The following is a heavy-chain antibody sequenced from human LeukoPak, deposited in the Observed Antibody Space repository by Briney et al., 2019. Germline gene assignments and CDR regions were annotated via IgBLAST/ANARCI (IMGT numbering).Heavy chain of an antibody. D-gene: IGHD4-23*01. V-gene: IGHV4-59*01. J-gene: IGHJ4*02. CDR1: GGSISSYY. CDR2: IYYSGST. Sequence: SETLSLTCTVSGGSISSYYWGWIRQPPGKGLEWIGYIYYSGSTNYNPSLKSRVTISVDTSKNQFSLKLSSVTAADTAVYYCARGISDDYGGNSVGYWGQGTLVTVSS. CDR3: ARGISDDYGGNSVGY.